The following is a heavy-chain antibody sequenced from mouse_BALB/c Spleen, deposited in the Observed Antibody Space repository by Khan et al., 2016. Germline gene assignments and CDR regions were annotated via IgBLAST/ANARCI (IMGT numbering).Heavy chain of an antibody. CDR3: ARQDKYGDWAYYSDH. D-gene: IGHD2-13*01. CDR1: GYTFTKYG. Sequence: QIQLVQSGPELKKPGETVKISCKASGYTFTKYGMNWVKQAPGKGLKWMGWINTYTGKPKYDDDFKGRFTFSLETSASTAYLQINNLNNEETETYFFARQDKYGDWAYYSDHWDQSTTLTVSS. CDR2: INTYTGKP. J-gene: IGHJ2*01. V-gene: IGHV9-3-1*01.